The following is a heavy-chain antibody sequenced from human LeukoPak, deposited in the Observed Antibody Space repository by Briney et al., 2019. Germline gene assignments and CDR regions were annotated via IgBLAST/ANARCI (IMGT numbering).Heavy chain of an antibody. V-gene: IGHV3-11*01. J-gene: IGHJ4*02. CDR1: GFTFSDYY. CDR2: ISSGGSTI. Sequence: GGSLRLSCAVSGFTFSDYYMSWIRQAPGKGLEWVSYISSGGSTISHADSVKGRFTISRDNAENSLYLQMNSLRAEDTAVYYCAKSVGATTLFDSWGQGTLVTVSS. D-gene: IGHD3-16*01. CDR3: AKSVGATTLFDS.